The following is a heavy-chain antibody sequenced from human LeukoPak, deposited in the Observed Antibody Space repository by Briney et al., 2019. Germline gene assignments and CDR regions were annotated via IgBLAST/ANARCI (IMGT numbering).Heavy chain of an antibody. Sequence: GGSLRPSCAASGFTFSDYYMSWIRQAPGKGLEWVSYISSSSYYTDYADSVKGRFTISRDNAKNSLYLQMNSLRAEDTAVYYCARDADIAAAGTRYNWFDPWGQGTLVIVSS. V-gene: IGHV3-11*06. J-gene: IGHJ5*02. CDR3: ARDADIAAAGTRYNWFDP. CDR1: GFTFSDYY. CDR2: ISSSSYYT. D-gene: IGHD6-13*01.